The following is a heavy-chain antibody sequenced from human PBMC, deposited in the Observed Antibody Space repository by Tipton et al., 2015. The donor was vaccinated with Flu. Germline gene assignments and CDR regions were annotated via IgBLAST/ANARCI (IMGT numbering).Heavy chain of an antibody. CDR1: GFTFSSYG. J-gene: IGHJ6*03. CDR2: IWYDGSNK. CDR3: ARDYYDSSGYHDYYYYYYMDV. D-gene: IGHD3-22*01. Sequence: QLVQSGGGVVQPGRSLRLSCAASGFTFSSYGMHWVRQAPGKGLEWVAVIWYDGSNKYYADSVKGRFTISRDNSKNTLYLQMNSLRAEDTAVYYCARDYYDSSGYHDYYYYYYMDVWGKGTTVTVSS. V-gene: IGHV3-33*01.